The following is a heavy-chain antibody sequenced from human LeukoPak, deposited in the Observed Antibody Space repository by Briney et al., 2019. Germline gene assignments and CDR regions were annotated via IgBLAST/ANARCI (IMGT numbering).Heavy chain of an antibody. CDR2: ISSGGST. Sequence: PGGSLRLSCAASGITVDSNYMSWVRQAPGKGLEWVSVISSGGSTYYAESVKGRFTISKDNSKNTLYLQMNSLRVDDTAVYYCARVLRGYDSSANYYDYFDYWGQGTLVTVSS. D-gene: IGHD3-22*01. CDR3: ARVLRGYDSSANYYDYFDY. J-gene: IGHJ4*02. V-gene: IGHV3-66*01. CDR1: GITVDSNY.